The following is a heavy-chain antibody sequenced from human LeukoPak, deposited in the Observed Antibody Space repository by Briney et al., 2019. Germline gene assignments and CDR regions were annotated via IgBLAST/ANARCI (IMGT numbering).Heavy chain of an antibody. J-gene: IGHJ5*02. D-gene: IGHD5-12*01. V-gene: IGHV4-39*01. CDR3: ARSYSYDNWFDP. CDR2: ISYSGNA. CDR1: GGSISSGSYY. Sequence: SETLSLTCTVSGGSISSGSYYWGWIRQPPGKGLEWIGSISYSGNAYYNPSLKSRVTISVDTSKNQFSLKLNSVTAADTAVYYCARSYSYDNWFDPWGQGTLVTVSS.